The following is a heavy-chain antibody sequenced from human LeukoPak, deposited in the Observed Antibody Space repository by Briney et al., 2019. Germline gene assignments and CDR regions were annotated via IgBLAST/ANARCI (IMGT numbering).Heavy chain of an antibody. D-gene: IGHD3-22*01. Sequence: ASVKVSCKTSGYIFTCYWLHWVRQAPGQGLEWMGRINPSDDATLYAQKFQGRVTLTRDTSITTAYMELSSLRSEDTAVYYCAREYDSSGYYYKYYFDYWGQGTLVTVSS. CDR3: AREYDSSGYYYKYYFDY. J-gene: IGHJ4*02. V-gene: IGHV1-2*06. CDR1: GYIFTCYW. CDR2: INPSDDAT.